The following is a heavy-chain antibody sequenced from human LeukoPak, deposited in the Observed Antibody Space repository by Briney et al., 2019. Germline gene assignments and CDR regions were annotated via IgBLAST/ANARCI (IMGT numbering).Heavy chain of an antibody. CDR3: VMSRFRDFYFDY. J-gene: IGHJ4*02. Sequence: QPGGSLRLSCAASGFTFSSYAMSWVRQAPGKGLEWVSAISGSGGSTYYADSVKGRFTISRDNSKNTLYLQMNSLRAEDTAVYYCVMSRFRDFYFDYWGQGTLVTVSS. V-gene: IGHV3-23*01. CDR2: ISGSGGST. D-gene: IGHD2-21*02. CDR1: GFTFSSYA.